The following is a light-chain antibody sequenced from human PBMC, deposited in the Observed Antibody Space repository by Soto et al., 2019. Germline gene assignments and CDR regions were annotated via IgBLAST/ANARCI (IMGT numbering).Light chain of an antibody. CDR1: QSVSSNY. V-gene: IGKV3-20*01. CDR3: EQYGSSPRT. CDR2: GVS. J-gene: IGKJ1*01. Sequence: EVVLTQSPGTLSFSPGERATLSCMASQSVSSNYFAWYQQKPGQAPRLLIYGVSSRATGIPDRFSGSGSGTDFTLTISRLEPEDFAVYYCEQYGSSPRTFGQGTKVDIK.